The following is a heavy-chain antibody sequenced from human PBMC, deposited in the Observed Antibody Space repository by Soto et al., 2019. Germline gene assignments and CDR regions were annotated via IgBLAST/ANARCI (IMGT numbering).Heavy chain of an antibody. CDR1: YDSISRYF. Sequence: QVQLQESGPRLVKPSETLALTCTVSYDSISRYFWSWVRQIPGKGLEWIGKINFGGSVHYNPSLESRIAMSVEAAKSQFSLKVNSMTAADTAIYYCAGGRECSGVSCFLDVWGQGILVTVSS. J-gene: IGHJ5*02. CDR2: INFGGSV. CDR3: AGGRECSGVSCFLDV. D-gene: IGHD2-15*01. V-gene: IGHV4-59*01.